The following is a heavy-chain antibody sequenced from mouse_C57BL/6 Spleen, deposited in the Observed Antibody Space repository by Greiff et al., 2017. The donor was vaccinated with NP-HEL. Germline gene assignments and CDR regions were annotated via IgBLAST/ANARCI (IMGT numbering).Heavy chain of an antibody. J-gene: IGHJ4*01. Sequence: EVQLQESGPGLVKPSQSLSLTCSVTGYSITSGYYWNWIRQFPGNKLEWMGYISYDGSNNYNPSLKNRTSITRDTSKNQFFLKLNTVTTEDTATYYCARGHSSGYFYAMDYWGQGTSVTVSS. CDR3: ARGHSSGYFYAMDY. D-gene: IGHD3-1*01. CDR1: GYSITSGYY. CDR2: ISYDGSN. V-gene: IGHV3-6*01.